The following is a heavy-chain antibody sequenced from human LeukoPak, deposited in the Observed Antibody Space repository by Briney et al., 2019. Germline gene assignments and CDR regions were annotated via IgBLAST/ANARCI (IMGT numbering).Heavy chain of an antibody. CDR3: ARADSPKESDAFDI. D-gene: IGHD3-22*01. J-gene: IGHJ3*02. CDR2: ISYSGGT. Sequence: SETLSLTCSVSGDSISSSSYYWGWIRQPPGKGLEWIGSISYSGGTHSNPSLKSRVTISADTSKNQFSLEMTSVTAADTAVYYCARADSPKESDAFDIWGQGTMVTVSS. CDR1: GDSISSSSYY. V-gene: IGHV4-39*01.